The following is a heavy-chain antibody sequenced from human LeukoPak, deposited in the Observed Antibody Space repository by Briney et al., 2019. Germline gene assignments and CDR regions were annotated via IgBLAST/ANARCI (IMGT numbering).Heavy chain of an antibody. D-gene: IGHD3-3*01. CDR1: GGSISSGDYY. Sequence: SETLSLTCTVSGGSISSGDYYWSWIRQPPGKGLEWIGSIYYSGSTYYNPSLKSRVTISVDTSKNQFSLKLSSVTAADTAVYYCKIDDFWSGYSNLPNDYWGQGTLVTVSS. J-gene: IGHJ4*02. V-gene: IGHV4-39*01. CDR2: IYYSGST. CDR3: KIDDFWSGYSNLPNDY.